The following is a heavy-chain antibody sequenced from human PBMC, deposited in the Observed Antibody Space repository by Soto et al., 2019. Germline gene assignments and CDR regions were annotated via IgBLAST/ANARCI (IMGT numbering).Heavy chain of an antibody. V-gene: IGHV3-23*01. CDR1: GFTFSSHA. J-gene: IGHJ6*02. Sequence: GSLRLSCAASGFTFSSHAMSWVRQAPGKGLEGVSSISGSDGTTYYAKSVKGRFSISRDNSMNTLYLQMNSLRVEDTAVYYCASDLSGRADVWGQGTTVTVSS. D-gene: IGHD2-21*01. CDR3: ASDLSGRADV. CDR2: ISGSDGTT.